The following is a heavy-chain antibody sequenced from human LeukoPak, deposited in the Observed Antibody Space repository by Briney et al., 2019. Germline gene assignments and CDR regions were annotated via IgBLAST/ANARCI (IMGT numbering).Heavy chain of an antibody. J-gene: IGHJ6*02. Sequence: GGSLRLSCAASGFTFSSYSMNWVRQAPGKGLEWVSYISSSSSTVYYADSVKGRFTISRDNAKNSLYLQMNSLRAEDTAVYYCARDRTYYYESSGYGMDVWGQGTTVTVSS. V-gene: IGHV3-48*04. D-gene: IGHD3-22*01. CDR2: ISSSSSTV. CDR1: GFTFSSYS. CDR3: ARDRTYYYESSGYGMDV.